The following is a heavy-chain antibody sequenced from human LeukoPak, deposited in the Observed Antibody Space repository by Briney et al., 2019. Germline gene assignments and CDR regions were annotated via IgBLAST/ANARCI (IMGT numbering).Heavy chain of an antibody. CDR2: ICHSETT. D-gene: IGHD2-2*02. CDR3: ARATIVPAAINWFDP. Sequence: PSETLSLTCTVSGGSISSGDYYWSWIRQPPGKGLEWIGYICHSETTYYNPSLKSRVTMSVDTSKNQFSLKLSSVTAADTAVYYCARATIVPAAINWFDPWGQGTLVTVSS. J-gene: IGHJ5*02. V-gene: IGHV4-30-4*01. CDR1: GGSISSGDYY.